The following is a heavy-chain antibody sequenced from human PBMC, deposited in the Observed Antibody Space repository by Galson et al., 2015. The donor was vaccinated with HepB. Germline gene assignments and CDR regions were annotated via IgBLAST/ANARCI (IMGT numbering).Heavy chain of an antibody. Sequence: SLRLSCAASGFTFSNAWMSWLRQAPGKGLEWVGRIKSKADGGNTDYAAPVKGIFTISSDDSKNTLYLQMNSLKTEDRAVYYCTPDPTSGRVIVMDGSTDRFDHWGQGTLVTVSS. CDR2: IKSKADGGNT. CDR3: TPDPTSGRVIVMDGSTDRFDH. V-gene: IGHV3-15*01. J-gene: IGHJ4*02. D-gene: IGHD3-16*02. CDR1: GFTFSNAW.